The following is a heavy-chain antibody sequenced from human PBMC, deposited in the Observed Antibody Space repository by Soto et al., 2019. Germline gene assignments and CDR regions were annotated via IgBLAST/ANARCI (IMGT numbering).Heavy chain of an antibody. CDR3: ATVEYTLTTLLEYYYGMDV. D-gene: IGHD6-6*01. Sequence: GGSLRLSCAASGFSFSNYGMHWVRQAPGKGLGWVAFISYYGLSKSIAGSVRGRFSISRDNSKNTLYLQMDSLRAEDTAVYDFATVEYTLTTLLEYYYGMDVWGQGTTVTVSS. J-gene: IGHJ6*02. CDR2: ISYYGLSK. CDR1: GFSFSNYG. V-gene: IGHV3-30*03.